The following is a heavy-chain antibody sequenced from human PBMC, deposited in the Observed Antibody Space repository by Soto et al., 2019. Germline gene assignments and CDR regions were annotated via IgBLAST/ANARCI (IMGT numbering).Heavy chain of an antibody. D-gene: IGHD6-13*01. CDR1: GYSFTSYW. Sequence: PGESLKISCKGSGYSFTSYWIGWVLQMPGKGLEWMGIIYPGDSDTRYSPSFQGQVTISADKSISTAYLQWSSLKASDTAMYYCARHGRGGAAAVNFYYYYGMDVWGQGTTVTVSS. CDR3: ARHGRGGAAAVNFYYYYGMDV. CDR2: IYPGDSDT. J-gene: IGHJ6*02. V-gene: IGHV5-51*01.